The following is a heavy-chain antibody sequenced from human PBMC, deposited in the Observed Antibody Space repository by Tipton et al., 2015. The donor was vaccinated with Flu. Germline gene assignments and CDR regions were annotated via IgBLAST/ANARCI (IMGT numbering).Heavy chain of an antibody. CDR1: GFTFTLFG. D-gene: IGHD3-3*01. Sequence: LRLSCAASGFTFTLFGMHWVRQAPGKGLEWVSFIWYDGRQTFYADSVKGRFTISRDDSKNTVYLQMNSLTAEDTAVYYCARDGPEWNYFSYMDVWGKGTAVSVS. J-gene: IGHJ6*03. CDR2: IWYDGRQT. CDR3: ARDGPEWNYFSYMDV. V-gene: IGHV3-33*01.